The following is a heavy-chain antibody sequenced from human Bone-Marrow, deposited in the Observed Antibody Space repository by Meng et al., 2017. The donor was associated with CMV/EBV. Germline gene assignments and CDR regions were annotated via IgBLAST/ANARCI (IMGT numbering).Heavy chain of an antibody. CDR1: GESFSGHY. CDR2: INDSGSA. J-gene: IGHJ4*02. V-gene: IGHV4-34*01. D-gene: IGHD1/OR15-1a*01. CDR3: VRDKSSLGTPRRFFDS. Sequence: SETLSLTCAVYGESFSGHYWSWVRQTPEKGLEWIGEINDSGSANHNPFLKSRVVVSADTSKNQFSLRLTSVTAADTAIYYCVRDKSSLGTPRRFFDSWGQGPLVTVSS.